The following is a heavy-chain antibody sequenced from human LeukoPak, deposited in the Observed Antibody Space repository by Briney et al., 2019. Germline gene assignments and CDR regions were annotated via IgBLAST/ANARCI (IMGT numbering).Heavy chain of an antibody. CDR2: INPNSGGT. D-gene: IGHD6-13*01. V-gene: IGHV1-2*06. CDR3: ARPGYSSSWRVDY. Sequence: ASVEVSCKASGYTFTGYYMHWVRQAPGQGLEWMGRINPNSGGTNYAQKFQGRVTMTRDTSISTAYMELSRLRSDDTAVYYCARPGYSSSWRVDYWGQGTLVTVSS. CDR1: GYTFTGYY. J-gene: IGHJ4*02.